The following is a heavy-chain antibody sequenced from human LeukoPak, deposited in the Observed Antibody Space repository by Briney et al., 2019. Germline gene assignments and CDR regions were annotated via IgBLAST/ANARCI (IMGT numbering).Heavy chain of an antibody. CDR2: ISSSSSYI. CDR1: GFTFSSYS. CDR3: ARDSLLRPFVY. J-gene: IGHJ4*02. V-gene: IGHV3-21*01. D-gene: IGHD3-22*01. Sequence: GGSLRLSCAASGFTFSSYSMTWVRQAPGKGLEWVSSISSSSSYIYYADSVKARFTISRDNAKNTLYLQMNSLRAEDTAVYYCARDSLLRPFVYWGQGTLVTVSS.